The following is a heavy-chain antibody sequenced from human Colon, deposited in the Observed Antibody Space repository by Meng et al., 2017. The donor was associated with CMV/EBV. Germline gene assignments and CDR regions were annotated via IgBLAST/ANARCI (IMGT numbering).Heavy chain of an antibody. CDR2: LYSGAGST. J-gene: IGHJ4*02. Sequence: SCAASGFTFSSSAMSWVRQAPGKGLEWVSVLYSGAGSTYYADSVKGRFTISRNNSENTLYLQMNSLRAEDTAVYYCAKWGGSGSFLYFDYWGQGILVTVSS. V-gene: IGHV3-23*03. CDR3: AKWGGSGSFLYFDY. D-gene: IGHD1-26*01. CDR1: GFTFSSSA.